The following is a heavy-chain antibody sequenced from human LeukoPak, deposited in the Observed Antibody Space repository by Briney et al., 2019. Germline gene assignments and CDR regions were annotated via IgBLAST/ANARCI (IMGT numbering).Heavy chain of an antibody. CDR2: IYYSGST. J-gene: IGHJ4*02. CDR1: GGSISSSSYY. CDR3: AIGYGTFDY. D-gene: IGHD5-18*01. V-gene: IGHV4-39*01. Sequence: PSETLSLTCTVSGGSISSSSYYWGWIRQPPGKGLEWIGSIYYSGSTYYNPSLKSRVTISVDTSKNQFSLKLSSVTAADTAVYYCAIGYGTFDYWGQGTLVTVSS.